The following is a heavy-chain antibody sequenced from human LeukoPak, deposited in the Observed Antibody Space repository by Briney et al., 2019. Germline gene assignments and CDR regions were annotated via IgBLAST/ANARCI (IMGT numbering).Heavy chain of an antibody. J-gene: IGHJ6*02. D-gene: IGHD3-10*01. CDR1: GYTFTGYY. CDR3: ARDSITMVRGVIEGHGMDV. V-gene: IGHV1-2*02. CDR2: INPNSGGT. Sequence: ASVKVSCKASGYTFTGYYMHWVRQAPGQGLEWMGWINPNSGGTNYAQKFQGRVTMTRDTSISTAYMELSRLRSDDTAVYYCARDSITMVRGVIEGHGMDVWGQGTTVTVSS.